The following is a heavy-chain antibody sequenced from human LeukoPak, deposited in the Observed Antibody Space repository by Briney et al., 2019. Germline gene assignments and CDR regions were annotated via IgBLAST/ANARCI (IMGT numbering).Heavy chain of an antibody. J-gene: IGHJ4*02. CDR3: ARDPRRHEGYCTNGVNGLCLQDY. Sequence: SETLSLTCTVSGGSVSSADYYWSWIRQPPGKGLEWIGYIYYSGDAYYNPSLKSRVTISIDRSRNQFSLKLSSVTAGDTAVYFCARDPRRHEGYCTNGVNGLCLQDYWGQGTLVTVSS. CDR2: IYYSGDA. D-gene: IGHD2-8*01. CDR1: GGSVSSADYY. V-gene: IGHV4-30-4*08.